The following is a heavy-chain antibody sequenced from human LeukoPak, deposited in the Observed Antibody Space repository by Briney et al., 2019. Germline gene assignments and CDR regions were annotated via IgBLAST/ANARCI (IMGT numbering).Heavy chain of an antibody. CDR1: GGSFSGYY. CDR3: ARWGYYYGSGSYYNSIFDY. CDR2: INHSGST. D-gene: IGHD3-10*01. Sequence: SETLSLTCAVYGGSFSGYYWSWIRQPPGKGLEWIGEINHSGSTNYNPSLKSRVTISVDTSENQFSLKLSSVTAADTAVYYCARWGYYYGSGSYYNSIFDYWGQGTLVTVSS. V-gene: IGHV4-34*01. J-gene: IGHJ4*02.